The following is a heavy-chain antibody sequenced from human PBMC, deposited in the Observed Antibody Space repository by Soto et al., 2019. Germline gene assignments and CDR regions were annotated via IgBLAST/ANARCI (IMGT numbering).Heavy chain of an antibody. CDR2: ISWNSGSI. CDR3: AKDKSSGYNYYYYGMDV. J-gene: IGHJ6*02. Sequence: GGSLRLSCAASGFTFDDYAMHWVRQAPGKGLEWVSGISWNSGSIGYADSVKGRFTISRDNAKNSLYLQMNSLRAEDTALYYCAKDKSSGYNYYYYGMDVWGQGTTVTVSS. CDR1: GFTFDDYA. D-gene: IGHD3-10*01. V-gene: IGHV3-9*01.